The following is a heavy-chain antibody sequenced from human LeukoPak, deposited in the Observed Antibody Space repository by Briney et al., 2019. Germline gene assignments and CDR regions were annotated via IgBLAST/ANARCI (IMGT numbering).Heavy chain of an antibody. V-gene: IGHV4-39*01. D-gene: IGHD6-19*01. Sequence: SETLSLTCSVSGDSISSRNSYWCWIRQSPGKGLEWVGSMYYSGNTYYNPSLRSRVTMSVDTSNNQFSLKLSSVTAADTAAYYCARYPKSYSNGWIAFDIWGQGTMVTVSS. CDR1: GDSISSRNSY. CDR3: ARYPKSYSNGWIAFDI. CDR2: MYYSGNT. J-gene: IGHJ3*02.